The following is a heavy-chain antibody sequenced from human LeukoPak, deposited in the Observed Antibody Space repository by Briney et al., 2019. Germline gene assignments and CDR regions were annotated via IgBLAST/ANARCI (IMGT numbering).Heavy chain of an antibody. CDR1: GFAFSSYG. CDR3: ARVMGAPLKSSSWPVFLDY. J-gene: IGHJ4*02. V-gene: IGHV3-53*01. Sequence: GGSLRLSRAASGFAFSSYGVHWVRQAPGEGLEWVSVTYSGGSTYYADSVKGRFTISRDNSENTLYLQMNSLRAEDTAVYYCARVMGAPLKSSSWPVFLDYWGQGTLVTVSS. CDR2: TYSGGST. D-gene: IGHD6-13*01.